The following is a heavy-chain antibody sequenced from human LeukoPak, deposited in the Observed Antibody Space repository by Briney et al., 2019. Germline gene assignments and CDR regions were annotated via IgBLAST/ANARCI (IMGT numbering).Heavy chain of an antibody. Sequence: SETLSLTCAVYGGSFSGYYWSWIRQHPGKGLEWIGYIYYSGSTYYNPSLKSRVTISVDTSKNQFSLKLSSVTAADTAVYYCARRDYYDSSGYYGSWGRGTLVTVSS. D-gene: IGHD3-22*01. CDR2: IYYSGST. CDR1: GGSFSGYY. J-gene: IGHJ4*02. V-gene: IGHV4-31*11. CDR3: ARRDYYDSSGYYGS.